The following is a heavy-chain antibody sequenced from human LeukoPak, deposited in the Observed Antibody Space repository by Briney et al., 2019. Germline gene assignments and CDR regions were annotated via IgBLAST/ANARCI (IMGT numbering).Heavy chain of an antibody. J-gene: IGHJ3*02. CDR1: GFTFSSYW. D-gene: IGHD4-11*01. Sequence: GGSLRLSCAASGFTFSSYWMSWVRQAPGKGLEWVANIKQDGSEKYYVDSVKGRFTISRDNAKNSLYLQMNSLRADDTAVYYCARATTNDAFDIWGQGTMVTVSS. V-gene: IGHV3-7*04. CDR2: IKQDGSEK. CDR3: ARATTNDAFDI.